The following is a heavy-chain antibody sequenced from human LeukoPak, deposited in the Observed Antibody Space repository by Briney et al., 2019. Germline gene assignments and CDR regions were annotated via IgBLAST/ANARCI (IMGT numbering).Heavy chain of an antibody. Sequence: SQTLSLTCTVSGGSISSGSYYWSWIRQPAGKGLEWIGRIYTSGSTNYNPSLKSRVTISVDTSKNQFSLKLSSVTAADTAVYYCARDRRYDSSGYYLVPYYYYMDVWGKGTTVTVSS. CDR2: IYTSGST. CDR3: ARDRRYDSSGYYLVPYYYYMDV. J-gene: IGHJ6*03. CDR1: GGSISSGSYY. D-gene: IGHD3-22*01. V-gene: IGHV4-61*02.